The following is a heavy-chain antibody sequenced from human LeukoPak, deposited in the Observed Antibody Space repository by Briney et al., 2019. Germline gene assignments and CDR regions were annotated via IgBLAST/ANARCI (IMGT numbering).Heavy chain of an antibody. J-gene: IGHJ6*03. CDR3: ARLGCSSTSCYGYYYYYIDV. CDR2: IYSGGGT. D-gene: IGHD2-2*01. Sequence: PGGSLRLSCVASGFTFTNYAMSWVRQAPGKGLEWVSVIYSGGGTYSADSVKGRVTISRDNSKNTLYLQMNSLRAEDTAVYYCARLGCSSTSCYGYYYYYIDVWGKGTTVTVSS. CDR1: GFTFTNYA. V-gene: IGHV3-53*01.